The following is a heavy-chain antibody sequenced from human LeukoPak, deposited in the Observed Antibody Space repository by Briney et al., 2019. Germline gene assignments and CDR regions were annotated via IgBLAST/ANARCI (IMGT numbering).Heavy chain of an antibody. CDR2: INHSGST. CDR3: ARFETGYFDY. V-gene: IGHV4-34*01. Sequence: PSETLSLTCAVYGGSFSGYYWSWIRQPPGKGLEWIGEINHSGSTNYNPSLKSRVTISVDTSKNQFSLTLSSVTAADTAVYYCARFETGYFDYWGQGTLVTVSS. J-gene: IGHJ4*02. CDR1: GGSFSGYY. D-gene: IGHD3-9*01.